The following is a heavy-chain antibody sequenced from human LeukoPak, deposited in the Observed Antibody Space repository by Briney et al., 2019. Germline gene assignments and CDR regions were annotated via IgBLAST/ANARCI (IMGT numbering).Heavy chain of an antibody. CDR2: ISAYNGNT. J-gene: IGHJ4*02. CDR1: GYTFTSYG. Sequence: GASVKVSCKASGYTFTSYGISWVRQAPGQGLEWMGWISAYNGNTNYAQKFQGRVTITRNTSISTAYMELSSLRSEDTAVYYCARARGVGDDLYYFDYWGQGTLVTVSS. CDR3: ARARGVGDDLYYFDY. D-gene: IGHD3-3*01. V-gene: IGHV1-18*01.